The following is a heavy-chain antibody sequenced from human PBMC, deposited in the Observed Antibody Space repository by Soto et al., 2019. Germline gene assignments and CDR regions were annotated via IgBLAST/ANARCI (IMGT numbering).Heavy chain of an antibody. D-gene: IGHD3-22*01. CDR1: GGTFSSYA. Sequence: GASVKVSCKASGGTFSSYAISWVRQAPGQGLEWMGGIIPIFGTANYAQKFQGRVTITADESTSTAYMELSSLRSEDTAVYYCASGDNGSSGYYQNYYYYGMDVWGQGTTVTVSS. V-gene: IGHV1-69*13. CDR2: IIPIFGTA. CDR3: ASGDNGSSGYYQNYYYYGMDV. J-gene: IGHJ6*02.